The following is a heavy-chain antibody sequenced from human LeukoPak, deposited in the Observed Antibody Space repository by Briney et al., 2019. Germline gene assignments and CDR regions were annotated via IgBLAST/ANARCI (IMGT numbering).Heavy chain of an antibody. V-gene: IGHV4-59*08. CDR1: GGSISSYY. CDR3: ARFRRGYSYGYPDY. J-gene: IGHJ4*02. CDR2: IYYSGST. D-gene: IGHD5-18*01. Sequence: SETLSLTCTVSGGSISSYYWSWIRQPPGKGLEWIGYIYYSGSTNYNPSLKSRVTISVDTSKNQFSLKLSSVTAADTAVYYCARFRRGYSYGYPDYWGQGTLVTVSP.